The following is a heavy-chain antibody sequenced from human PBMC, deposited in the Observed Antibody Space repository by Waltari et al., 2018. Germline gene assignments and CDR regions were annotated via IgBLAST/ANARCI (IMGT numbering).Heavy chain of an antibody. V-gene: IGHV1-69*12. CDR2: IIPIFGTA. CDR3: ARDGGSGSYLGYYYYMDV. D-gene: IGHD3-10*01. CDR1: GGTFSSYA. Sequence: QVQLVQSGAEVKKPGSSVKVSCKASGGTFSSYAISWVRQAPGQGLEWMGGIIPIFGTANYAQKFQGRVTITADESTSTAYMELSSLRSEDTAVYYCARDGGSGSYLGYYYYMDVWGKGTTVTISS. J-gene: IGHJ6*03.